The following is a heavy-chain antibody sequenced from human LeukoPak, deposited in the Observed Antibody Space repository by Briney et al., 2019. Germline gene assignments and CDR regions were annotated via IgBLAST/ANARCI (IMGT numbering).Heavy chain of an antibody. V-gene: IGHV3-23*01. J-gene: IGHJ6*02. Sequence: GGSLRLSCAASGFTFKTHAMGWVRQAPGKRLEWVSRIDDSGVIRSYADSVKGRFTISRDNSKMTLTLQMNSLRAEDTAVYYCAKRLKRNYYYHYAMDVWGQGTTVTVSS. CDR1: GFTFKTHA. D-gene: IGHD3-22*01. CDR3: AKRLKRNYYYHYAMDV. CDR2: IDDSGVIR.